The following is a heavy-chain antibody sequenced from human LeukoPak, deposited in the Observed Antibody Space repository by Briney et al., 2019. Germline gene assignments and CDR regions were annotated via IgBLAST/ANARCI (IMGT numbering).Heavy chain of an antibody. D-gene: IGHD6-13*01. J-gene: IGHJ4*02. Sequence: SETLSLTCAVYGGSFSGYYWSWIRQPPGKGLEWIGEINHSGSTNYNPSLKSRVTISVDTSKNQFSLKLSSVTAADTAVYYCARLDAAAGRTLDYWGQGTLVTVSS. V-gene: IGHV4-34*01. CDR2: INHSGST. CDR1: GGSFSGYY. CDR3: ARLDAAAGRTLDY.